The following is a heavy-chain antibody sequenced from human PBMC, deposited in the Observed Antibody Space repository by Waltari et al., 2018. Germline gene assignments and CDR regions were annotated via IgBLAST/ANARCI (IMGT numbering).Heavy chain of an antibody. V-gene: IGHV4-59*11. Sequence: QVQLQESVPGLVKPSETLSLTCTVSGGSISSHYWHWIRQPPGKGREWSGYIYYNGNTNYNPSLNSRVTISVDTSKNQFSLKLSSVTAADTAVYYCARYCSTTSCNGEHKKSFDYWGQGTLVTVSS. J-gene: IGHJ4*02. CDR1: GGSISSHY. D-gene: IGHD2-2*01. CDR3: ARYCSTTSCNGEHKKSFDY. CDR2: IYYNGNT.